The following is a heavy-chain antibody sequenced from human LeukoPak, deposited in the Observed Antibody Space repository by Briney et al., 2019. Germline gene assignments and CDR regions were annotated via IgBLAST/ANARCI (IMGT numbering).Heavy chain of an antibody. CDR1: GFTFSSYW. D-gene: IGHD1-26*01. V-gene: IGHV3-7*01. J-gene: IGHJ6*02. CDR2: INQDGSTK. Sequence: GGSLRLSCTASGFTFSSYWMNWVRQAPGTGLEWVANINQDGSTKYYLDSVKGRFTISRDNAKNSLYLQMNSLRAEDTAVYYCARDRQRELPPYYGMDVWGQGTTVTVSS. CDR3: ARDRQRELPPYYGMDV.